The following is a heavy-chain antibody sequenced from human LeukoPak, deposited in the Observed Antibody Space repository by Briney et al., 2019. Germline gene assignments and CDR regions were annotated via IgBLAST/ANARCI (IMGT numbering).Heavy chain of an antibody. D-gene: IGHD6-19*01. Sequence: GGSLRLSCAASGFTFSSYEMNWVRQAPGKGLEWVSYISSSGSTIYYADSVKGRFTISRDNAKNSLYLQMNSLRAEDTAVYYCARVGGSGSFDSWGQGTLVSVSS. J-gene: IGHJ4*02. V-gene: IGHV3-48*03. CDR3: ARVGGSGSFDS. CDR2: ISSSGSTI. CDR1: GFTFSSYE.